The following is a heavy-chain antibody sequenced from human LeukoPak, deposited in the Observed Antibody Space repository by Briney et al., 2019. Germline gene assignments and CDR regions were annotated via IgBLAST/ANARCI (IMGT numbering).Heavy chain of an antibody. J-gene: IGHJ4*02. CDR1: GHSTTRGYY. V-gene: IGHV4-38-2*01. Sequence: SETLSLTCAISGHSTTRGYYWAWFRQSPGKGLEWIATFFQSHKSFYNASLESRVTMSLDTSKSQFSLNLTSVTAADTAVYSCARVLSFPYLLDSWGRGTQVTLS. CDR2: FFQSHKS. CDR3: ARVLSFPYLLDS. D-gene: IGHD2/OR15-2a*01.